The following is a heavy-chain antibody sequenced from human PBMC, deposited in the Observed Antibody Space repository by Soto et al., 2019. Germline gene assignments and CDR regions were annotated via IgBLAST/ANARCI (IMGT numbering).Heavy chain of an antibody. CDR1: GFTFSSYS. D-gene: IGHD6-6*01. CDR3: ARDYGTEISIATDY. Sequence: PGGSLRLSCAASGFTFSSYSMHWVRQAPGKGLEWVAVIWYDGSNKYYADSVKGRFTISRDNSKNTLYLQMNSLRAEDTAVYYCARDYGTEISIATDYWGQGTLVTVSS. J-gene: IGHJ4*02. V-gene: IGHV3-33*08. CDR2: IWYDGSNK.